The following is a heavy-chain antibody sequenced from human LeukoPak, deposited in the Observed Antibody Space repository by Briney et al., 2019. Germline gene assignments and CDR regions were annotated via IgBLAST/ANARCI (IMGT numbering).Heavy chain of an antibody. J-gene: IGHJ4*02. CDR1: GYTFTGYY. CDR2: INPNSGGT. D-gene: IGHD2-15*01. CDR3: ASEGDYCSGGSCYSYKFGYFDY. Sequence: ASVKLSCKAFGYTFTGYYMHWVRQAPGQGLEWMGWINPNSGGTNYAQKLQGRVTMTRDTSISTAYMELSRLRSDDTAVYYCASEGDYCSGGSCYSYKFGYFDYWGQGTLVTVSS. V-gene: IGHV1-2*02.